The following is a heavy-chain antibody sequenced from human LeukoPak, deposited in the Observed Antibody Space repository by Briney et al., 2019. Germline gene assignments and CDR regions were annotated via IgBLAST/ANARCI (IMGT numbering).Heavy chain of an antibody. D-gene: IGHD5-18*01. Sequence: SETLSLTCTVSGGSISSYYWSWIRQPPGKGLEWIGYIYYSGSTNYNPSLKSRVTISVDTSKNQFSLRLRSVTAADTAVYYCARHVGYGNNWFDPWGQGTLVTVSS. CDR2: IYYSGST. V-gene: IGHV4-59*08. CDR3: ARHVGYGNNWFDP. CDR1: GGSISSYY. J-gene: IGHJ5*02.